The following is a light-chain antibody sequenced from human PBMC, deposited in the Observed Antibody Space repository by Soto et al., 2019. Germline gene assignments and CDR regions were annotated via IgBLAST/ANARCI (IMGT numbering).Light chain of an antibody. J-gene: IGLJ2*01. V-gene: IGLV1-44*01. CDR2: SYN. CDR1: SSNIGSNT. CDR3: AAWDDSLNGVV. Sequence: QSVLTQPPSASGTPGQRVTISCSGSSSNIGSNTVIWYQQLPGTAPKLLIYSYNQRPSGVPYRFSGSKSGTSASLAISGLQAEDEADYYCAAWDDSLNGVVFGGGTKLTVL.